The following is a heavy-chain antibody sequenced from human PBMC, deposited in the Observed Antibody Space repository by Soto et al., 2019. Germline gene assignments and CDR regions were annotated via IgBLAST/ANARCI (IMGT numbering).Heavy chain of an antibody. J-gene: IGHJ4*02. Sequence: EVQLVESGGGLVQPGGSLRLSCAASGFTLSHYGMNWARQAPGRGLEWVTHINSGGGTKSYSDSVKGRFTISRDDAKNTLYLQMNSLRADETAIYYCARDPEGINDFDYWGQGTLVTVSS. CDR3: ARDPEGINDFDY. D-gene: IGHD2-21*01. CDR2: INSGGGTK. CDR1: GFTLSHYG. V-gene: IGHV3-48*03.